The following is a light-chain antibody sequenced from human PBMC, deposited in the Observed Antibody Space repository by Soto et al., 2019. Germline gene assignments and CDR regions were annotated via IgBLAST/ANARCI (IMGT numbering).Light chain of an antibody. CDR3: QVWDSTSDHPWV. Sequence: SYVLTQPPSLSVAPGKTARITCGGNNIGSKSVHWYQQKAGQAPVLVIYYDSDRPSRIPERFSGSNSGNTATLTISRVEAGDEADYYCQVWDSTSDHPWVFGGGTKLTVL. V-gene: IGLV3-21*04. CDR2: YDS. J-gene: IGLJ3*02. CDR1: NIGSKS.